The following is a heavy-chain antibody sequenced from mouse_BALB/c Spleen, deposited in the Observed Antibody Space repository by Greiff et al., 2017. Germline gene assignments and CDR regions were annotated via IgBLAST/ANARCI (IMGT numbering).Heavy chain of an antibody. D-gene: IGHD2-4*01. J-gene: IGHJ3*01. V-gene: IGHV14-3*02. CDR3: APLSTMITTWFAY. Sequence: VQLKESGAELVKPGASVKLSCTASGFNIKDTYMHWVKQRPEQGLEWIGRIDPANGNTKYDPKFQGKATITADTSSNTAYLQLSSLTSEDTAVYYCAPLSTMITTWFAYWGQGTLVTVSA. CDR2: IDPANGNT. CDR1: GFNIKDTY.